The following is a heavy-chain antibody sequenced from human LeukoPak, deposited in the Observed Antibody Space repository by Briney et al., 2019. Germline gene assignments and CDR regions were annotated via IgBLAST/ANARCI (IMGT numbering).Heavy chain of an antibody. Sequence: SVKVSCKASGGTFSSYAISWVRQAPGQGLEWMGGIIPILGTANSAQKFQGRVTITADESTSTAYMELSSLRSEDTAVYYCARDRQLDPTEDAFDIWGQGTMVTVSS. V-gene: IGHV1-69*01. J-gene: IGHJ3*02. CDR2: IIPILGTA. CDR1: GGTFSSYA. CDR3: ARDRQLDPTEDAFDI. D-gene: IGHD1-1*01.